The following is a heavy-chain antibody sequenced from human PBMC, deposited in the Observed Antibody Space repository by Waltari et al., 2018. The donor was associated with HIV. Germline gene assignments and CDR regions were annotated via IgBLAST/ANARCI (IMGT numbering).Heavy chain of an antibody. V-gene: IGHV3-23*01. CDR1: GFSFSSYA. Sequence: EVKLLESGGGLVQPGGSLRLSCEASGFSFSSYAMSWVRQAPGKGLEWVSGISGSGDSRYYADSVKGRFSISRDNSKNTLSLQMNSLRAEDTAVYYCARLMGTSFGMVIYYSYGMDVWGQGTTVTVSS. CDR3: ARLMGTSFGMVIYYSYGMDV. D-gene: IGHD3-3*01. J-gene: IGHJ6*02. CDR2: ISGSGDSR.